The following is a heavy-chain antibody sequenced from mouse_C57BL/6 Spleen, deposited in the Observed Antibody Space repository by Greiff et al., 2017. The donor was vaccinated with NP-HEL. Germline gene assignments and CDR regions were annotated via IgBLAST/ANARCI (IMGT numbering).Heavy chain of an antibody. CDR3: ARDNYGSSYNYYAMVY. J-gene: IGHJ4*01. V-gene: IGHV5-4*01. CDR1: GFTFSSYA. Sequence: EVKLVESGGGLVKPGGSLKLSCAASGFTFSSYAMSWVRQTPEKRLEWVATISDGGSYTYYPDNVKGRFTISRDNAKNNLYLQMSHLKSEDTAMYYCARDNYGSSYNYYAMVYWGQGTSVTVSS. CDR2: ISDGGSYT. D-gene: IGHD1-1*01.